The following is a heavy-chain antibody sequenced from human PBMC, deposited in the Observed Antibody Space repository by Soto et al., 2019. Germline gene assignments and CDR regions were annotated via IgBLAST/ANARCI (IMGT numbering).Heavy chain of an antibody. D-gene: IGHD2-21*02. V-gene: IGHV3-48*02. Sequence: GGSLRLSCAASGFTFSSYSMNWVRQAPGKGLEWVSYISSSSSTIYYADSVKGRFTISRDNAKNSLYLQMNSLRDEDTAVYYCARKRVVTTEKTEGNYYYYYGMDVWGQGTTVTVSS. CDR2: ISSSSSTI. J-gene: IGHJ6*02. CDR1: GFTFSSYS. CDR3: ARKRVVTTEKTEGNYYYYYGMDV.